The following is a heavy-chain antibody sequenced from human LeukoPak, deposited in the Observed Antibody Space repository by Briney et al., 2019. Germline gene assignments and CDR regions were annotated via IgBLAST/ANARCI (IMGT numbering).Heavy chain of an antibody. D-gene: IGHD2-15*01. CDR2: IGAYNGDT. CDR3: TIDHCRGDNCPSFDY. J-gene: IGHJ4*02. CDR1: HYTFTSFV. V-gene: IGHV1-18*04. Sequence: ASVSVSYTPSHYTFTSFVISRVRQAPGQGLEGLGWIGAYNGDTNYAQKFQGRVTMTTDTSISTAYMDLRSLTSDHTAGPYITIDHCRGDNCPSFDYWGQGTLVTVSS.